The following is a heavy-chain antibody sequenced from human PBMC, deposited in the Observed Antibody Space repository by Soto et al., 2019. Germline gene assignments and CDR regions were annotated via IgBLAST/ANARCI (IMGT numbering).Heavy chain of an antibody. CDR3: ARGGVGGTTMVYNWFDP. J-gene: IGHJ5*02. CDR2: ISPYNGNT. D-gene: IGHD5-18*01. CDR1: GYTFTIYG. V-gene: IGHV1-18*01. Sequence: ASVKVSCTASGYTFTIYGITWVRQAPGQGLEWMGWISPYNGNTDYSQNFQGRVTMTTETSTRTAYMELRSLRSDDTAVYYCARGGVGGTTMVYNWFDPWGQGTLVTVSS.